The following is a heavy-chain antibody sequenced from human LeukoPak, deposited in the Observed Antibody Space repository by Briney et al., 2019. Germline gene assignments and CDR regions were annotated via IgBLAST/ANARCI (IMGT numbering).Heavy chain of an antibody. Sequence: SVKVSCKASGGTFSSYAISWVRQAPGQGLEWMGRIIPIFGIASYAQKFQGRVTITADKSTSTAYMELSSLRSEDTAVYYCARDNWNYGGWFDPWGQGTLVTVSS. J-gene: IGHJ5*02. CDR3: ARDNWNYGGWFDP. CDR2: IIPIFGIA. V-gene: IGHV1-69*04. D-gene: IGHD1-7*01. CDR1: GGTFSSYA.